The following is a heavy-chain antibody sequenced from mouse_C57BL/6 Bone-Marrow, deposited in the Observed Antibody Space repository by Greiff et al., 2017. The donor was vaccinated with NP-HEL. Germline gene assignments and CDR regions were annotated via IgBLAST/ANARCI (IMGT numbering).Heavy chain of an antibody. CDR1: GYTFTSYG. CDR2: IYPRSGNT. CDR3: ARFTTVVAPDV. Sequence: QVQLQQSGAELARPGASVKLSCKASGYTFTSYGISWVKQRTGQGLEWIGEIYPRSGNTYYNEKFKGKATLTADKSSSTAYMELRSLTSEDSAVYFCARFTTVVAPDVWGTGTTVTVSS. D-gene: IGHD1-1*01. V-gene: IGHV1-81*01. J-gene: IGHJ1*03.